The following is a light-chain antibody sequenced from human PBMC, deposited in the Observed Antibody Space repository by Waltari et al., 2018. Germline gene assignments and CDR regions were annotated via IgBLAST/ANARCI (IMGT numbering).Light chain of an antibody. CDR2: WAS. CDR3: QEYYGTPPDT. CDR1: QSFLFSSNNKNY. Sequence: DIVMTQSPDSLAVSLGERATIHCKSSQSFLFSSNNKNYLAWYQQKPGQPPKLLIYWASTRESGVPDRFSGSGSGTDFTLTISSLQAEDVAVYYCQEYYGTPPDTFGQGTKLEIK. V-gene: IGKV4-1*01. J-gene: IGKJ2*01.